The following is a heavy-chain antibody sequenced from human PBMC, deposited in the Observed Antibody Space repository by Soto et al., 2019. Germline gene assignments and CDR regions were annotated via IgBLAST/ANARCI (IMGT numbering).Heavy chain of an antibody. Sequence: EVQLVESGGGLVQPGGSLRLSCAASGFTFSSYWMSWVRQAPGKGLEWVANIKEDGSERSYVDSVNGRFTISRDNAKNSLYLQMNSLRAEDTAVFYCARVMVWSNLGYYYYAMDVWGQGTTVTVSS. CDR1: GFTFSSYW. D-gene: IGHD1-1*01. CDR3: ARVMVWSNLGYYYYAMDV. CDR2: IKEDGSER. V-gene: IGHV3-7*01. J-gene: IGHJ6*02.